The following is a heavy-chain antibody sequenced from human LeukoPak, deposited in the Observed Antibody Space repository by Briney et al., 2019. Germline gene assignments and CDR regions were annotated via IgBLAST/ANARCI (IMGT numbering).Heavy chain of an antibody. J-gene: IGHJ4*02. Sequence: SVKVSCKASGGTFSSYAISWVRQAPGQGLEWMGRIIPILGIANYAQKFQGRVTITADRSTSTAYMELSSLRSEDTAVYYCARFGTSSSRFFDQWGQGTLVTVSS. D-gene: IGHD6-6*01. CDR3: ARFGTSSSRFFDQ. CDR2: IIPILGIA. CDR1: GGTFSSYA. V-gene: IGHV1-69*04.